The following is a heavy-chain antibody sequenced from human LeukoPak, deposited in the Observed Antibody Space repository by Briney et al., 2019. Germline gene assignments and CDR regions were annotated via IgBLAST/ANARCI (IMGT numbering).Heavy chain of an antibody. CDR2: INHSGST. J-gene: IGHJ4*02. Sequence: SETLSLTCAVYGGSFSGYYWSWIRQPPGKGLEWIGEINHSGSTNYNPSLKSRVTISVDTSKNQFSLKLSSVTAADTAVYYCARDRKYDFWSGPYARYFDYWGQGTLVTVSS. CDR3: ARDRKYDFWSGPYARYFDY. CDR1: GGSFSGYY. V-gene: IGHV4-34*01. D-gene: IGHD3-3*01.